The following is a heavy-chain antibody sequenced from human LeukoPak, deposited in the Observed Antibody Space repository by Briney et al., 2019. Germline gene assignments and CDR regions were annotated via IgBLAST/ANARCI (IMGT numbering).Heavy chain of an antibody. J-gene: IGHJ4*02. D-gene: IGHD3-3*02. Sequence: PGGSLKLSCVASGFTFSTDFMHWIRQAPGEGLMWVSQISGDESYTNYADSVKGRFTISRDNSKNTLYLQMNSLRAEDTAVYYCAKSFHFWSGPFDYWGQGTLVTVSS. CDR1: GFTFSTDF. CDR2: ISGDESYT. CDR3: AKSFHFWSGPFDY. V-gene: IGHV3-74*01.